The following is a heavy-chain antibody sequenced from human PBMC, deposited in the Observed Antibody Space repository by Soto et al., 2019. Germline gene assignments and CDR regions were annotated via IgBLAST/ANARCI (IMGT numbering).Heavy chain of an antibody. J-gene: IGHJ3*02. CDR3: AREDHLLTDAFDI. Sequence: QVQLQESGPGLVKPSETLYLTCTVSGGSISSYYWSWIRQPPGKGLEWIGYIYYSGSTNYNPSLTSRVTISVDTSKNQFSLKLSSVTAADTAVYYCAREDHLLTDAFDIWGQGTMVTVSS. D-gene: IGHD2-2*01. CDR1: GGSISSYY. CDR2: IYYSGST. V-gene: IGHV4-59*01.